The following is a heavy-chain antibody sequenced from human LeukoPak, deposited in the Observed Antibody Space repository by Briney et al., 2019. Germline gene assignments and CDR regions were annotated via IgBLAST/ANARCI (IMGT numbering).Heavy chain of an antibody. Sequence: SETLSLTCTVSGGSISSSSYYWGWIRQPPGKGLERIGSIYYSGSTYYNPSLKSRVTISVDTSKNQFSLKLSSVTAADTAVYYCANSYYDILTGYQSYFDYWGQGTLVTVSS. D-gene: IGHD3-9*01. CDR1: GGSISSSSYY. V-gene: IGHV4-39*01. J-gene: IGHJ4*02. CDR3: ANSYYDILTGYQSYFDY. CDR2: IYYSGST.